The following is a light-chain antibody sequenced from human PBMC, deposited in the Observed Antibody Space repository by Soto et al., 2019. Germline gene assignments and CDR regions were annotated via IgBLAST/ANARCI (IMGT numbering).Light chain of an antibody. V-gene: IGLV2-14*01. CDR2: EDS. J-gene: IGLJ1*01. Sequence: QSALTQPASVSGSPGQSITISCTGTSSDVGGYNCVSWYQQHPGKAPKLMIYEDSNRPSGVSNRFSGSKSGNTASLTISGLQAEDEADYFCSSYTSSSTDVFGTGTKLTVL. CDR3: SSYTSSSTDV. CDR1: SSDVGGYNC.